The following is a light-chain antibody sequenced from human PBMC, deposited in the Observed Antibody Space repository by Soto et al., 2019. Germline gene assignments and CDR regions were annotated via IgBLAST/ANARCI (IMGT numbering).Light chain of an antibody. V-gene: IGKV1-27*01. CDR1: QGISNY. CDR3: QKYNSAPFT. Sequence: DIQMTQSPSSLSASVGDRVTITCRASQGISNYLAWYQQKPGKVPKLLIYAASTLQSGVPSRFSGSGSGTDFTLTISSLQHEDVATYNCQKYNSAPFTVGHGTKVDIK. J-gene: IGKJ3*01. CDR2: AAS.